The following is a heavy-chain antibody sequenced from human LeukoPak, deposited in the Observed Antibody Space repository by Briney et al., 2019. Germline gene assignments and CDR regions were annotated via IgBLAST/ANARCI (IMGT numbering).Heavy chain of an antibody. CDR2: IYYSGST. Sequence: SETLSLTCTVSGGSISSYYWSWIRQPPGKGLEWIGYIYYSGSTNYNPSLKSRVTISVDTSKNQFSLKLNSVTAADTAVYYCARTGGNSYWYFDLWGRGTLVTVSS. CDR1: GGSISSYY. CDR3: ARTGGNSYWYFDL. V-gene: IGHV4-59*08. D-gene: IGHD4-23*01. J-gene: IGHJ2*01.